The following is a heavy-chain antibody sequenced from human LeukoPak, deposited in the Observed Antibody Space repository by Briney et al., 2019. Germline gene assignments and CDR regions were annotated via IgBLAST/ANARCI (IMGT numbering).Heavy chain of an antibody. D-gene: IGHD6-13*01. CDR1: GFTFSDYG. Sequence: GGSLRLSCAASGFTFSDYGMHWVRQAPGKGLEWEAVVWFDGSNKYYADSVEGRFTGSRDNSKYTVNLLMNSLRAEGTAVYYCARDLGITADGNYFDYWGQGTLVTVSS. CDR2: VWFDGSNK. J-gene: IGHJ4*02. CDR3: ARDLGITADGNYFDY. V-gene: IGHV3-33*01.